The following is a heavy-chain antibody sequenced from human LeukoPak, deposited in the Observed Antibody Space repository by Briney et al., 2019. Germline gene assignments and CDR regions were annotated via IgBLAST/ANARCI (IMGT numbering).Heavy chain of an antibody. CDR3: ARQLGYCSGGVCYSGIQFGP. D-gene: IGHD2-8*02. CDR2: IYYSGST. J-gene: IGHJ5*02. Sequence: SSETLSLTCTVSGDSISNGGYYWSWIRQVPGKGLGWIGYIYYSGSTYYNPSLKSLKSRVSISADASKNQFYVNVSSVTAADTAVYYCARQLGYCSGGVCYSGIQFGPWGQGTLVTVSS. V-gene: IGHV4-31*03. CDR1: GDSISNGGYY.